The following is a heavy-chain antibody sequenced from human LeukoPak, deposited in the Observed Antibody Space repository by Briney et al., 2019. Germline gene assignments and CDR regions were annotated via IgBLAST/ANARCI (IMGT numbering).Heavy chain of an antibody. Sequence: PSESLSLTCTVSGCSISSYYRSWIRQPAGKGLEWIGRIYTSGSTNYNPSLKSRVTMSLDTSKNQFSLKLSSVTAADTGVYYCAREVDFWSGLYIWGQGTLVTVSS. V-gene: IGHV4-4*07. J-gene: IGHJ4*02. CDR3: AREVDFWSGLYI. CDR2: IYTSGST. D-gene: IGHD3-3*01. CDR1: GCSISSYY.